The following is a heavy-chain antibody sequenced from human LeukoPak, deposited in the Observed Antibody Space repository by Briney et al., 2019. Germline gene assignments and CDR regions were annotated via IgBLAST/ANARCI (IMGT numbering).Heavy chain of an antibody. V-gene: IGHV3-23*01. CDR2: IGGSVGST. CDR1: GLTFSSYA. D-gene: IGHD3-3*01. Sequence: GGALRLSCAASGLTFSSYAMRWVRQARGKGVEGVSGIGGSVGSTYYADSVKGRFTISRDNSKNTLYLQMNSLRAEDTAVYYCANSRRFLGGDVWGKGTTVTVSS. CDR3: ANSRRFLGGDV. J-gene: IGHJ6*04.